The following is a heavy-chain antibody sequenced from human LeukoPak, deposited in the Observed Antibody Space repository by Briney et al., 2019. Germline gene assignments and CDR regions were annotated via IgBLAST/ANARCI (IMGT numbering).Heavy chain of an antibody. V-gene: IGHV1-69*05. J-gene: IGHJ3*02. D-gene: IGHD3-22*01. Sequence: ASVKVSCKASGGIFSSYAISWVRQAPGQGLEWMGRIIPIFGTANYAQKFQGRVTITTDESTSTAYMELSSLRSEDTAVYYCARATFYDSSGYYYLWSFDIWGQGTMVTVSS. CDR1: GGIFSSYA. CDR3: ARATFYDSSGYYYLWSFDI. CDR2: IIPIFGTA.